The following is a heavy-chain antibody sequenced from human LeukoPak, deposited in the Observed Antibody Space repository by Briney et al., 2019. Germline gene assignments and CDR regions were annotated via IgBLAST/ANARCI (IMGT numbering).Heavy chain of an antibody. CDR3: ARDGDGGDGYNPEYFDY. J-gene: IGHJ4*02. Sequence: PGGSLRLSCAASGFTFSSYAMHWVRQAPGKGLEWVAVISYDGSNKYYADSVKGRFTISRDNSKNTLYLQMNSLRAEDTAVYYCARDGDGGDGYNPEYFDYWGQGTLVTVSS. D-gene: IGHD5-24*01. CDR2: ISYDGSNK. V-gene: IGHV3-30-3*01. CDR1: GFTFSSYA.